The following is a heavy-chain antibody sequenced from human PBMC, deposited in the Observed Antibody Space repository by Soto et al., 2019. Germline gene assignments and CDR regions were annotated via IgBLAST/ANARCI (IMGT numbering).Heavy chain of an antibody. J-gene: IGHJ4*02. CDR2: ISSSSSYI. Sequence: GGSLRLSCAASGFTFSSYSMSWVRQAPGKGLEWVSSISSSSSYIYYADSVKGRFTISRDNAKNSLYLQMNSLRAEDTAVYYCARVDEPGDFWSGYYLFWGQGTLVTVSS. D-gene: IGHD3-3*01. V-gene: IGHV3-21*01. CDR3: ARVDEPGDFWSGYYLF. CDR1: GFTFSSYS.